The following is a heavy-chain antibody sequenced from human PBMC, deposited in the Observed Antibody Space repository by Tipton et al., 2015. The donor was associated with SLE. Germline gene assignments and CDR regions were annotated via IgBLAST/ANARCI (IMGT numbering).Heavy chain of an antibody. CDR1: GGSFSGYY. CDR3: ARDLSSAYYYADYFDY. J-gene: IGHJ4*02. D-gene: IGHD3-22*01. Sequence: LRLSCAVYGGSFSGYYWSWIRQPPGKGLEWIGEINYSGSTNYNPSPKSRVPISVDTSKNQFSLKLSAVPAADTAVYYCARDLSSAYYYADYFDYWGQGTLVTVSS. V-gene: IGHV4-34*01. CDR2: INYSGST.